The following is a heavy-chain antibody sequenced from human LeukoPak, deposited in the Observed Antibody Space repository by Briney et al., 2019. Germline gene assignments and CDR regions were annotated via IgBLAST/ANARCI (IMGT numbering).Heavy chain of an antibody. CDR3: ARELRYCSGGSCPFDY. J-gene: IGHJ4*02. Sequence: GGSLRLSCAASGFTFSSYSMNRVRQAPGKGLEWVSSISSSSSYIYYADSVKGRFTISRDNAKNSLYLQMNSLRAEDTAVYYCARELRYCSGGSCPFDYWGQGTLVTVSS. CDR2: ISSSSSYI. CDR1: GFTFSSYS. V-gene: IGHV3-21*01. D-gene: IGHD2-15*01.